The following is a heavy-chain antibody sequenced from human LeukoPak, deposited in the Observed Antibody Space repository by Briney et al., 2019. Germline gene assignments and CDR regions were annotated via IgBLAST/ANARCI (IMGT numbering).Heavy chain of an antibody. CDR1: GYTFTSYD. D-gene: IGHD6-13*01. V-gene: IGHV1-8*01. CDR2: VNPNSGNT. CDR3: ASIAAAGPGDDFDY. J-gene: IGHJ4*02. Sequence: GASVKVSCKASGYTFTSYDINWVRQATGQGLEWMGWVNPNSGNTGYAQKFQGRVTMTRNTSISTAYMELSSLRSEDTAVYYCASIAAAGPGDDFDYWGQGTLVTVSS.